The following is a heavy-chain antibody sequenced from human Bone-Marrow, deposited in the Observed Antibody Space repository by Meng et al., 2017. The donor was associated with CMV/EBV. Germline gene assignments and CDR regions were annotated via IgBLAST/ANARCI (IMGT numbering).Heavy chain of an antibody. Sequence: GESLKISCAASGFTFDDYGMSWVRQAPGKGLEWVSGINWNGGSTGYADSVKGRFTISRDNAKNTLYLQMNSLGAEDTAVYYCAIGVRRDQHAWGQGTLVTVSS. CDR2: INWNGGST. CDR3: AIGVRRDQHA. CDR1: GFTFDDYG. D-gene: IGHD5-24*01. V-gene: IGHV3-20*04. J-gene: IGHJ4*02.